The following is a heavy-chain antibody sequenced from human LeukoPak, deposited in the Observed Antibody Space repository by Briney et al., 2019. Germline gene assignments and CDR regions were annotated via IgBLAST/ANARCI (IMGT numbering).Heavy chain of an antibody. CDR3: ARHLDSSGYYSSNYYYGMDV. Sequence: SETLSLTCTVSGGSISSYYWSWIRQPPGKGLEWIGYIYYSGSTNYNPSLKSRVTISVDTSKNQFSLKLSSVTAADTAVYYCARHLDSSGYYSSNYYYGMDVWGQGTTVTVSS. CDR1: GGSISSYY. CDR2: IYYSGST. V-gene: IGHV4-59*08. J-gene: IGHJ6*02. D-gene: IGHD3-22*01.